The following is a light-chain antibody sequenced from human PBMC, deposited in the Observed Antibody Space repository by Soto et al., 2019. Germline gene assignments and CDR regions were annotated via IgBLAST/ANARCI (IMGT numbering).Light chain of an antibody. CDR3: QQYESYPLT. J-gene: IGKJ4*01. Sequence: DIQMTQSPSTLSASVGDRVTITCRASRSINRWLAWYQQKPGKAPNLLIYEASSLDSGVPSRFSGSGSGAEFTLTISSLQPDDFATYYCQQYESYPLTFGGGTRVEIK. V-gene: IGKV1-5*03. CDR2: EAS. CDR1: RSINRW.